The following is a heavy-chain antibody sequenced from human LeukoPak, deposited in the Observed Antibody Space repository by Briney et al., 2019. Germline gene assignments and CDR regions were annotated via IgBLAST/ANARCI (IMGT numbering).Heavy chain of an antibody. J-gene: IGHJ3*02. CDR3: TAENFLYAFDI. Sequence: GGSLRLSCAASGFTFSSYEMNWVRQAPGKGLEWVGRIKRKNDLGTTDYAAHVKARFTISRDDSKNTLYLQMNSLKTEDTAVYYCTAENFLYAFDIWGQGTMVTVSS. CDR2: IKRKNDLGTT. V-gene: IGHV3-15*01. D-gene: IGHD1-7*01. CDR1: GFTFSSYE.